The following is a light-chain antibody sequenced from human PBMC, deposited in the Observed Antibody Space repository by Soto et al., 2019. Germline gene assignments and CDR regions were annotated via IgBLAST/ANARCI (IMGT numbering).Light chain of an antibody. CDR3: HQYGSSPPYT. V-gene: IGKV3-20*01. Sequence: EIVLTQSPGTLSLSPGERATLSCRASQSVRSSYLAWYQQKPGQAPRLLIYGASSRATGIPDRFSGSGSGTDFTLTISIREPEDFAVYSCHQYGSSPPYTFGQGTKLEIK. CDR2: GAS. J-gene: IGKJ2*01. CDR1: QSVRSSY.